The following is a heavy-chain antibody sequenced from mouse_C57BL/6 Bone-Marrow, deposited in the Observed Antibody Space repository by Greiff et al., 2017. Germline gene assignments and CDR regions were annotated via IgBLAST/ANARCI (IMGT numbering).Heavy chain of an antibody. CDR2: INPNNGGT. CDR1: GYNFNDYN. V-gene: IGHV1-18*01. D-gene: IGHD2-4*01. J-gene: IGHJ3*01. Sequence: EVQLQQSGPELVKPGASVKIPCKASGYNFNDYNMDWVKQSHGKSLEWIGDINPNNGGTLYNQKFKGKAKLTVDKSSSTAYMELRSLTSEDTAVYYCARVEIYYDSLFAYWGQGTLVTGSA. CDR3: ARVEIYYDSLFAY.